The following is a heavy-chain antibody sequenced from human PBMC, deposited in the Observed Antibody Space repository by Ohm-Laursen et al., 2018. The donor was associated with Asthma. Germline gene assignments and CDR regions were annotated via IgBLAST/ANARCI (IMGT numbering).Heavy chain of an antibody. CDR3: SRGDFCLPPGFCCY. Sequence: TLSLTCSVSGGSISNGSYYWSWIRQHPGKGLEWIGYIYYSGSTYYNPSLKSRVTISIDTSKNQFSLKLSSVTAADTAVYYWSRGDFCLPPGFCCYWGQGTLVTVSS. D-gene: IGHD3-3*01. V-gene: IGHV4-31*06. CDR2: IYYSGST. CDR1: GGSISNGSYY. J-gene: IGHJ4*02.